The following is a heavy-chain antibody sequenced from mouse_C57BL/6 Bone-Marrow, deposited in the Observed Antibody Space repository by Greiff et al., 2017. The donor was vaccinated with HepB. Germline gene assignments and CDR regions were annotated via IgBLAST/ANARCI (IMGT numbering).Heavy chain of an antibody. CDR1: GYTFTSYW. CDR3: ARLGSSGYGFAY. Sequence: VQLQQSGTELVKPGASVKLSCKASGYTFTSYWMHWVKQRPGQGLEWIGNINPSNGGTNYNEKFKSKATLTVDKSSSTAYMQLSSLTSEDSAVYYCARLGSSGYGFAYWGQGTLVTVSA. D-gene: IGHD3-2*02. J-gene: IGHJ3*01. CDR2: INPSNGGT. V-gene: IGHV1-53*01.